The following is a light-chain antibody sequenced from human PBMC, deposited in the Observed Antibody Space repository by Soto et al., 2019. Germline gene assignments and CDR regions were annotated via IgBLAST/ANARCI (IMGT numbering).Light chain of an antibody. J-gene: IGLJ7*01. CDR1: SSNIGSNY. CDR3: TTWDDSLGGAV. Sequence: QSVLTQPPSASGTPGQRVTISCSGSSSNIGSNYVYWYQQLPGTAPKLLIYRSIQRPSGVPDRFSGSKSGTSASLAISGLRSEDEADYYCTTWDDSLGGAVFGGGTQLTVL. V-gene: IGLV1-47*01. CDR2: RSI.